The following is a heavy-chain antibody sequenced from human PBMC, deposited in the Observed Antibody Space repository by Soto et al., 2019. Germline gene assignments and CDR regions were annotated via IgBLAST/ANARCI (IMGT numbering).Heavy chain of an antibody. D-gene: IGHD6-6*01. CDR3: ARLVGNSWLDH. CDR1: GDSVSSNSAV. J-gene: IGHJ5*02. Sequence: QVQLQQSGPVLVKPSQTLSLTCAISGDSVSSNSAVWNWIRQSPSRGLEWLGRTYCRSIWQNEYALSVKSRMTISPEASKNQFSLQLNSVTPEDTAMYYCARLVGNSWLDHWGQGTLVTVSS. CDR2: TYCRSIWQN. V-gene: IGHV6-1*01.